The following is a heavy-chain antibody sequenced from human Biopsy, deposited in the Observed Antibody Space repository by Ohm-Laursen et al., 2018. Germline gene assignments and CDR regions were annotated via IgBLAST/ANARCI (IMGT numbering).Heavy chain of an antibody. CDR3: AKHGSGWTGDDAFHI. D-gene: IGHD6-19*01. Sequence: SETLSLTCIVSGGSISGSSWSWIRQAPGKGLEWIGYISYSRDTNYNPSLKSRITISVDTSKNQFSLKLTSVTADTAVYYCAKHGSGWTGDDAFHIWGQGTMVTVSS. J-gene: IGHJ3*02. V-gene: IGHV4-59*08. CDR1: GGSISGSS. CDR2: ISYSRDT.